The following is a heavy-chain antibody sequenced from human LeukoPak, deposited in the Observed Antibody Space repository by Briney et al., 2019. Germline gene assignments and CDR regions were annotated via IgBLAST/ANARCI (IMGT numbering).Heavy chain of an antibody. V-gene: IGHV3-30*03. J-gene: IGHJ4*02. CDR1: GFTFSSYG. CDR3: ATLAAAGLIDY. D-gene: IGHD6-13*01. CDR2: ISYDGSNK. Sequence: PGGSLRLSCAASGFTFSSYGMHWVRQAPGKGLEWVAVISYDGSNKYYADSVKGRFTISRDNSKNTLYLQMNSLRAEDTAVYYCATLAAAGLIDYWGQGTLVTVSS.